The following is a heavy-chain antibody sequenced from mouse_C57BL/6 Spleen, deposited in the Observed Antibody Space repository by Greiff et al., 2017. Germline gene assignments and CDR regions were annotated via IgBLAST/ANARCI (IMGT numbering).Heavy chain of an antibody. J-gene: IGHJ4*01. CDR2: IYPRSGNT. V-gene: IGHV1-81*01. CDR1: GYTFTSYG. D-gene: IGHD1-1*01. Sequence: QVQLQQSGAELARPGASVKLSCKASGYTFTSYGISWVKQRTGQGLEWIGEIYPRSGNTYYNEKFKGKATLTADKSSSTAYMELRSLTSEDSAVYFCARDYGSSPYYAMDYWGQGTSVTVSS. CDR3: ARDYGSSPYYAMDY.